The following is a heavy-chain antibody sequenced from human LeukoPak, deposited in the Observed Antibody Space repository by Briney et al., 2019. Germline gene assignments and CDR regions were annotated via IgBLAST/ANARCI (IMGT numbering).Heavy chain of an antibody. D-gene: IGHD5-18*01. CDR2: IYYSGST. CDR1: GFTFSSYG. J-gene: IGHJ2*01. V-gene: IGHV4-59*12. Sequence: GSLRLSCAASGFTFSSYGMNWVRQAPGKGLEWIGYIYYSGSTYYNPSLKSRVTISVDKSKNQFSLKLSSVTAADTAVYYCARDTAMRYWYFDLWGRGTLATVSS. CDR3: ARDTAMRYWYFDL.